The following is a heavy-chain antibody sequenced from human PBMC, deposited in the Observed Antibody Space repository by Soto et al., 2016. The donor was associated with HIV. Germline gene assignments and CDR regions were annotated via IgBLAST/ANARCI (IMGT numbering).Heavy chain of an antibody. CDR1: GFTFSTYA. V-gene: IGHV3-64*07. CDR2: ISSNGGST. CDR3: TAFDY. J-gene: IGHJ3*02. Sequence: EVQLVESGGGLVQPGGSLRLSCAASGFTFSTYAMYWVRQAPGKGLEYVSAISSNGGSTYYADSVKGRFTISRDNSKNTLYLQMGSLRGDDTAIYYCTAFDYLGPRDNGHRLF.